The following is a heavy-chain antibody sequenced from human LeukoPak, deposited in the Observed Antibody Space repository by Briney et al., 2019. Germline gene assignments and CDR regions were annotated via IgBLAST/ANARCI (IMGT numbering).Heavy chain of an antibody. V-gene: IGHV3-23*01. CDR1: GFTFSSCA. J-gene: IGHJ5*01. D-gene: IGHD2-15*01. CDR3: WVEPATPGAFDS. CDR2: ISGSGGST. Sequence: GGSLRLSCAASGFTFSSCAMSWVRQAPGTGLEWVSTISGSGGSTNYADSVKGRFTISRDNSKNTLYLQMNSLRDGATAVYYCWVEPATPGAFDSWGQGPLVTVSS.